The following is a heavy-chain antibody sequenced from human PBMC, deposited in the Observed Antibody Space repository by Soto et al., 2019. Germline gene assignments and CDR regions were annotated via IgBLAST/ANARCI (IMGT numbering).Heavy chain of an antibody. CDR2: ISYDGSNK. CDR1: GFTFSSYA. D-gene: IGHD2-15*01. CDR3: ASLKGGNPDDAFDI. J-gene: IGHJ3*02. Sequence: QVQLVESGGGVVQPGRSLRLSCAASGFTFSSYAMHWVRQAPGKGLEWMAVISYDGSNKYYADSVKGRFTISRDNSKNTLYLQMNSLRAEDTAVYYCASLKGGNPDDAFDIWGQGTMVTVSS. V-gene: IGHV3-30-3*01.